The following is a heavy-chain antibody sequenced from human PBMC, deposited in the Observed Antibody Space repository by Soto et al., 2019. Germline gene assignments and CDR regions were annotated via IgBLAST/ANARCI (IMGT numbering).Heavy chain of an antibody. J-gene: IGHJ6*02. CDR3: ARARYDFWSGSTQYYYYYGMDV. CDR2: INPNSGGT. Sequence: ASVKVSCKASGYTFTGYYMHWVRQAPGQGLEWIGWINPNSGGTNYAQKFQGWVTMTRDTSISTAYMELSRLRSDDTAVYYCARARYDFWSGSTQYYYYYGMDVWGQGTTVTVSS. D-gene: IGHD3-3*01. CDR1: GYTFTGYY. V-gene: IGHV1-2*04.